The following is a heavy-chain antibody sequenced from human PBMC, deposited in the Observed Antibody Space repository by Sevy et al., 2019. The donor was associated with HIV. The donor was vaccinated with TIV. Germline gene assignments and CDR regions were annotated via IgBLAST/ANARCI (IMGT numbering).Heavy chain of an antibody. CDR3: ARDLPPSATTVPHFDY. J-gene: IGHJ4*02. CDR2: ISNSGSTI. D-gene: IGHD4-17*01. V-gene: IGHV3-48*03. Sequence: GESLKISCTASGFTFSSYEMNWVRQAPGKGLEWVSYISNSGSTIHYSDSVKGRFTISRDNAKNSLYLQMNSLGAEDTAVYYCARDLPPSATTVPHFDYWGRGTLVTVSS. CDR1: GFTFSSYE.